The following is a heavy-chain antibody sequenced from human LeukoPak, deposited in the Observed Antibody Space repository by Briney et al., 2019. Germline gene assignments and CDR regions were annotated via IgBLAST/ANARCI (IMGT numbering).Heavy chain of an antibody. V-gene: IGHV3-15*01. CDR3: STASPSNNYGWGATFDH. CDR1: TFTFTSAR. Sequence: PGGSLRLSCADSTFTFTSARMNWVGQAPGKGLEWVGRIKSQTSGRTKDYAAPVKGRFTISRDDSKSTLFLQMNGLTIEDTGVYYFSTASPSNNYGWGATFDHWGQGVLVTVSS. J-gene: IGHJ4*02. D-gene: IGHD3-16*01. CDR2: IKSQTSGRTK.